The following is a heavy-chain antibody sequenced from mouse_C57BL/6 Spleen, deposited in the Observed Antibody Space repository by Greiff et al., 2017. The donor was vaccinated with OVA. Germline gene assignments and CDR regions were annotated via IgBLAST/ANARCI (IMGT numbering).Heavy chain of an antibody. CDR3: TESGYYSYYFDY. CDR2: IRLKSDNYAT. J-gene: IGHJ2*01. V-gene: IGHV6-3*01. D-gene: IGHD2-3*01. Sequence: EVQLQQSGGGLVQPGGSMKLSCVASGFTFSNYWMNWVRQSPEKGLEWVAQIRLKSDNYATHYAESVKGRFTISRDDSKSSVYLQMNNLRAEDTGIYYCTESGYYSYYFDYWGQGTTLTVSS. CDR1: GFTFSNYW.